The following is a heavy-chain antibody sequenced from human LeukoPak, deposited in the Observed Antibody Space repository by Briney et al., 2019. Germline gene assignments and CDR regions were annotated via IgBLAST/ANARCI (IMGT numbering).Heavy chain of an antibody. CDR3: AKVVLLLTASDAFDF. CDR2: ISRNYGST. V-gene: IGHV3-23*01. Sequence: GGSLRLSCAASGFTFSSNAMSWVRQAPGKGLEWVSTISRNYGSTYYADSVKGRFTISRDNFKNTVFLRMNSLRAGDTAVYYCAKVVLLLTASDAFDFWGQGTKVTVSS. J-gene: IGHJ3*01. CDR1: GFTFSSNA. D-gene: IGHD2-21*02.